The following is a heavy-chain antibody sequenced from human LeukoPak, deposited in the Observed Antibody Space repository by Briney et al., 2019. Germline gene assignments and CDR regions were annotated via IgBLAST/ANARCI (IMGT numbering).Heavy chain of an antibody. V-gene: IGHV3-48*03. CDR2: ISSGATTM. J-gene: IGHJ4*02. D-gene: IGHD6-19*01. CDR1: GFMFRSFG. Sequence: GGSLRLSCAASGFMFRSFGMYRVRQAPGKGLEWIAYISSGATTMYYADSVKGRFTISRDDAKNSLFLQMNSLRAEDTAVYYCALLAVASDFDYWGQGALVTVSS. CDR3: ALLAVASDFDY.